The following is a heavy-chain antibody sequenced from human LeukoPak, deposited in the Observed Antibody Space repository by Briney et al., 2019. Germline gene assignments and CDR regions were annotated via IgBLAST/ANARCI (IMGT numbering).Heavy chain of an antibody. CDR3: ARALGTVVVTALTSWT. CDR1: GGTFSSYA. J-gene: IGHJ5*02. CDR2: IIPILGIA. D-gene: IGHD2-21*02. Sequence: SVKVSCKASGGTFSSYAISWVRQAPGQGLEWMGRIIPILGIANYAQKFQGRVTITADKSTGTAYMELSSLRSEDTAVYYCARALGTVVVTALTSWTWGQGTLVTVSS. V-gene: IGHV1-69*04.